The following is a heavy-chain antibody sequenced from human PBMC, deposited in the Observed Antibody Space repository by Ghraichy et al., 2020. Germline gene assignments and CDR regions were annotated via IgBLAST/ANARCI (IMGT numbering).Heavy chain of an antibody. CDR2: IYYSGST. Sequence: SQTLSLTCTVSGGSISSYYWSWIRQPPGKGLEWIGYIYYSGSTNYNPSLKSRVTISVDTSKNQFSLKLSSVTAADTAVYYCARGGGYNPPAGPYFDYWGQGTLVTVSS. V-gene: IGHV4-59*01. D-gene: IGHD5-24*01. CDR3: ARGGGYNPPAGPYFDY. CDR1: GGSISSYY. J-gene: IGHJ4*02.